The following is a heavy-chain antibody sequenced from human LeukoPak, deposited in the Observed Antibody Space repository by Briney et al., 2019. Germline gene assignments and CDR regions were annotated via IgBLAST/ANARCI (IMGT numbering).Heavy chain of an antibody. V-gene: IGHV1-69*04. CDR2: IIPILGIA. J-gene: IGHJ4*02. D-gene: IGHD6-13*01. Sequence: SVKVSCKASGGTFSSYTISWVRQAPGQGLEWMGRIIPILGIANYAQKFQGRVTITADKSTSTAYMELSSLRSEDTAVYYCARDGGIAAAGSDYWGQGTLVTVSS. CDR3: ARDGGIAAAGSDY. CDR1: GGTFSSYT.